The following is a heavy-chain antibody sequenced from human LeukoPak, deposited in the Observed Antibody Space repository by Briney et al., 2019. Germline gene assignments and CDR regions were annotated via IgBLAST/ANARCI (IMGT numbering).Heavy chain of an antibody. Sequence: PSETLSLTCAVSGGSIGSYYWSWLRQPPGRGLEWIGYIYYSGTTNYNPSLKSRVTISVDTSKNQFSLKLSSVTAADTAVYYCARTRWLFLEWDESYYMDVWGKGTTVTVSS. CDR1: GGSIGSYY. D-gene: IGHD3-3*01. V-gene: IGHV4-59*08. J-gene: IGHJ6*03. CDR3: ARTRWLFLEWDESYYMDV. CDR2: IYYSGTT.